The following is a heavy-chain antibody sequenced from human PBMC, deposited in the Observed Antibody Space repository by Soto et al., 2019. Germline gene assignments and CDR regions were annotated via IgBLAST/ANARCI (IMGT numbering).Heavy chain of an antibody. CDR3: ARGDYGGNTMSDAFEI. Sequence: PGGSLRLSCAASGFTFSSYEMNWVRQAPGKGLEWVSYISSSGSTIYYADSVKGRFTISRDNAKDSLCLQMNSLRAEDTAVYYCARGDYGGNTMSDAFEIWGQGTMVTVSS. J-gene: IGHJ3*02. D-gene: IGHD4-17*01. CDR1: GFTFSSYE. CDR2: ISSSGSTI. V-gene: IGHV3-48*03.